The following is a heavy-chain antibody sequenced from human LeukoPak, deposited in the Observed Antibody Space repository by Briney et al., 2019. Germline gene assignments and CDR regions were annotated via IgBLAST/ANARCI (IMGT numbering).Heavy chain of an antibody. CDR3: ARSLGVRGTRSHMDV. Sequence: GGSLRLSCAASGFTFSTYSMNWVRQAPGKGLEWVSSISSSSNYIYYADSVKGRFTISRDNAKNSLYLQMNSLRAEDTAVYYCARSLGVRGTRSHMDVWGKGTTVTVSS. CDR2: ISSSSNYI. V-gene: IGHV3-21*01. J-gene: IGHJ6*03. D-gene: IGHD3-10*01. CDR1: GFTFSTYS.